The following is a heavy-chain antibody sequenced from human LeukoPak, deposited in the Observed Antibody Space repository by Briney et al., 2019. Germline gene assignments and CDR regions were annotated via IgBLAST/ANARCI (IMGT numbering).Heavy chain of an antibody. Sequence: SVKVSCKASGGTFSSYAISWVRQAPGQGLEWMGGIIPIFGTANYAQKFQGRVTITADESTSTAYMELSSLRSEDTAWYYCARESPDYYDSSGYLHYYMDVWGKGTTVTVSS. J-gene: IGHJ6*03. V-gene: IGHV1-69*01. CDR3: ARESPDYYDSSGYLHYYMDV. CDR2: IIPIFGTA. D-gene: IGHD3-22*01. CDR1: GGTFSSYA.